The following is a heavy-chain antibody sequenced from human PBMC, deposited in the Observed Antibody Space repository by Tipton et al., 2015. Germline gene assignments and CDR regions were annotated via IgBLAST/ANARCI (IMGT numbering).Heavy chain of an antibody. CDR3: ARALGGYNVFDY. CDR1: GGSVSSGSNY. J-gene: IGHJ4*02. Sequence: TLSLTCTVSGGSVSSGSNYWSWIRQPPGKGLEWIGYIYYSGSTYYNPSLKSRVTISVDTSKNLFSLKLSSVTAADTAVYYCARALGGYNVFDYWGQGTLVTVSS. D-gene: IGHD5-24*01. CDR2: IYYSGST. V-gene: IGHV4-31*03.